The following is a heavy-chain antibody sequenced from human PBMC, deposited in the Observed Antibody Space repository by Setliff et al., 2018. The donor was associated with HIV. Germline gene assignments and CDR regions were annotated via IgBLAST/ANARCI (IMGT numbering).Heavy chain of an antibody. V-gene: IGHV1-8*02. CDR2: MTPYSGNT. D-gene: IGHD3-22*01. Sequence: GASVKVSCKTSGDTFTSYDINWVRQAAGHGLEWMGWMTPYSGNTGYAQKFQGRVSMTRNTSISTAYMELSSLRSEDTAVYYCARAAYGYDSSGYFFDYWGQGTLVTVSS. CDR1: GDTFTSYD. CDR3: ARAAYGYDSSGYFFDY. J-gene: IGHJ4*02.